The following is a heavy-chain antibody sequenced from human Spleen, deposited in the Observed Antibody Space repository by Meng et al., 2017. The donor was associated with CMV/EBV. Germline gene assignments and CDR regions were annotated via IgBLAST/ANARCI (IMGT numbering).Heavy chain of an antibody. Sequence: GESLKISCAASGFTFSSYAMHWVRQAPGKGLEWVSVIYNDGGTYYADSVKGRFAISRDNSKNTLYLQMSSLRAEDTAVYYCAREYSGSYGVDYWGQGTLVTVSS. CDR3: AREYSGSYGVDY. CDR1: GFTFSSYA. CDR2: IYNDGGT. J-gene: IGHJ4*02. V-gene: IGHV3-66*01. D-gene: IGHD1-26*01.